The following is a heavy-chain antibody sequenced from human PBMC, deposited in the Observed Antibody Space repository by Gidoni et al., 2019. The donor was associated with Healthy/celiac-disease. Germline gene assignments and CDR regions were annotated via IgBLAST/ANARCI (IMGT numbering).Heavy chain of an antibody. CDR1: GFTFSSYA. Sequence: EVQLLESGGGLVQPGGSLRLSCAAPGFTFSSYAMSWVRLAPGKGVEWVSAISGGGGSTYYADSVKGRFTISRDNSKNTLYLQMNSLRAEDTAVYYCAKGDFRFGELLNDYWGQGTLVTVSS. J-gene: IGHJ4*02. V-gene: IGHV3-23*01. CDR3: AKGDFRFGELLNDY. CDR2: ISGGGGST. D-gene: IGHD3-10*01.